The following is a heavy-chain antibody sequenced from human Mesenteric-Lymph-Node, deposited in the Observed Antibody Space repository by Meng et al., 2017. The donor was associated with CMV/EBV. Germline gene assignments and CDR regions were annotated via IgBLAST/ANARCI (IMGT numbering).Heavy chain of an antibody. V-gene: IGHV1-18*01. CDR1: GHGFIHFG. J-gene: IGHJ4*02. D-gene: IGHD2-2*01. Sequence: ASVKVSCKSSGHGFIHFGISWVRQAPGQGLEWMGWINPFTGNIKYSQKLHGRVSMNIDRPTTTAYMELRKLRSDDTAVYYCTRDWSSATSPGYWGQGTLVTVSS. CDR3: TRDWSSATSPGY. CDR2: INPFTGNI.